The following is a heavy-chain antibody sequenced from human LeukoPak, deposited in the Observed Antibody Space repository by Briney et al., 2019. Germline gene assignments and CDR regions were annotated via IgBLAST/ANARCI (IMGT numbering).Heavy chain of an antibody. CDR3: ARDRGDDY. D-gene: IGHD3-10*01. V-gene: IGHV3-21*01. J-gene: IGHJ4*02. Sequence: GGSLRLSCAASGFTFSSYSMNWVRQAPGKGLEWVSSIGSSSSYIYYADSVKGRFTISRDNAKNSLYLQMNSLRAEDTAVYYCARDRGDDYWGQGTLVAVSS. CDR2: IGSSSSYI. CDR1: GFTFSSYS.